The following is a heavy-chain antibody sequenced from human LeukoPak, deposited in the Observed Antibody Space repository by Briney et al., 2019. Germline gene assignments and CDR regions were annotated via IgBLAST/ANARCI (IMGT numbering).Heavy chain of an antibody. CDR3: ARDRRPSVYGGLDN. V-gene: IGHV3-11*04. CDR1: GFTFSDHY. Sequence: GGSLRLSCAASGFTFSDHYMSWIRQAPGKGLEWVSYIGDSGTPIYYADSVKGRFTVSRDNAKNSLFLQMDSLRAEDTAVYYCARDRRPSVYGGLDNWGQGALVTVSS. J-gene: IGHJ4*02. CDR2: IGDSGTPI. D-gene: IGHD4/OR15-4a*01.